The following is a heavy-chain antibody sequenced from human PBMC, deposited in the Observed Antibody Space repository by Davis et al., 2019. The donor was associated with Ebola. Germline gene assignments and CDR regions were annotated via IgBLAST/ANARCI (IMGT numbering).Heavy chain of an antibody. CDR1: GFSFSNFA. D-gene: IGHD5-24*01. Sequence: GGSLRLSCAASGFSFSNFAMHWVRQAPGKGLEWVAGISYDGRNQHYADLVRGRFTISRDNSKSTEYLQMNSLRPVDTAVYFCARGSAAQITGAEYFRQWGRGTLVTVSS. V-gene: IGHV3-30*04. J-gene: IGHJ1*01. CDR3: ARGSAAQITGAEYFRQ. CDR2: ISYDGRNQ.